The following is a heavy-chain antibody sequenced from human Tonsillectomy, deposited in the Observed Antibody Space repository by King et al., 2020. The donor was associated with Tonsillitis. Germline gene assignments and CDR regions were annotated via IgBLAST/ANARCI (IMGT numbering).Heavy chain of an antibody. Sequence: VQLVESGGGLVQPEGSLRLSCAASGFSFSSYSMNWVRQAPGKGLEWVSYISSSSSTIYYADSVKGRFTISRDNAKNSLYLQMYSLRDEDTAVYYCARDRGTTGTTGFDYWGQGTLVTVSS. CDR3: ARDRGTTGTTGFDY. D-gene: IGHD1-1*01. CDR2: ISSSSSTI. J-gene: IGHJ4*02. CDR1: GFSFSSYS. V-gene: IGHV3-48*02.